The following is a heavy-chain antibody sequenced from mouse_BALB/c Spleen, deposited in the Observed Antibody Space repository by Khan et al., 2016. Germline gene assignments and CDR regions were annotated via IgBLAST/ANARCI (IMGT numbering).Heavy chain of an antibody. D-gene: IGHD6-1*01. J-gene: IGHJ2*01. CDR2: ISYSGST. Sequence: EVELQESGPGLGKPSQSLSLTCTVTGYSITSGYGWNWIRQFPGNKLEWMDYISYSGSTNYNPSLKSRTSITRDTSTNQFYLQFTTVTAEEIASYSCAGAASFKYWGQGTTLTVSS. V-gene: IGHV3-2*02. CDR1: GYSITSGYG. CDR3: AGAASFKY.